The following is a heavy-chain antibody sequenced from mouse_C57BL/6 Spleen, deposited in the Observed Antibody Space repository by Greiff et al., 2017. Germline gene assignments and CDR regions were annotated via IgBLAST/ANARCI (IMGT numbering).Heavy chain of an antibody. D-gene: IGHD2-1*01. CDR3: ARGDGNYGYFDY. V-gene: IGHV3-1*01. Sequence: EVQLVESGPGMVKPSQSLSLTCTVTGYSITSGYDWHWIRHFPGNKLEWMGYISYSGSTNYNPSLKSRISITHDTSKNHFFLKLNSVTTEDTATYYCARGDGNYGYFDYWGQGTTLTVSS. CDR2: ISYSGST. CDR1: GYSITSGYD. J-gene: IGHJ2*01.